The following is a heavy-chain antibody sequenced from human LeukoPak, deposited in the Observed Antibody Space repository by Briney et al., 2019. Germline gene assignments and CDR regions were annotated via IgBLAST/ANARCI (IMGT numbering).Heavy chain of an antibody. Sequence: SETLSLTCTVSGGSISSYYWSWIRQPPGKGLEWIGYIYYSGSTNYNPSLKSRVTISVDTSKNQFSLKLSSVTAADTAVYYCARDGDGSGSYKTYNWFDPWGQGTLVTVSS. V-gene: IGHV4-59*01. CDR3: ARDGDGSGSYKTYNWFDP. J-gene: IGHJ5*02. CDR2: IYYSGST. CDR1: GGSISSYY. D-gene: IGHD3-10*01.